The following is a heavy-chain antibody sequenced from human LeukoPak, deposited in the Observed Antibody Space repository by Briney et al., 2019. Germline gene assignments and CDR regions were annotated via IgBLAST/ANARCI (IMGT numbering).Heavy chain of an antibody. CDR2: IYYSGST. D-gene: IGHD1-26*01. Sequence: SETLSLTCTVSGGSISSSSYYWGWIRQPPGKGLEWIGSIYYSGSTYYNPSLKSRVTISVDTSKNQFSLKLSSVTAADTAVYYCARGMSSDFQHWGQGTLVTVSS. CDR1: GGSISSSSYY. J-gene: IGHJ1*01. V-gene: IGHV4-39*07. CDR3: ARGMSSDFQH.